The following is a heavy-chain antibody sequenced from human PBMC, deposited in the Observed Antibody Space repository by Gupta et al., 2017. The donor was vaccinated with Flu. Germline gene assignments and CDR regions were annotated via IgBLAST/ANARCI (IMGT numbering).Heavy chain of an antibody. CDR3: ARDFSGDFGGHDH. V-gene: IGHV3-11*01. Sequence: QVQLVESGGCLVKPGGSLRLSCAASGSNLRDYYMTWIRQAPGKGLEWVSYIGSVSYAIHYADSGKGRFTISRDNAANSLYLQMNSLRVGDTGVYFCARDFSGDFGGHDHWGQGTLVTVSS. D-gene: IGHD4-17*01. CDR2: IGSVSYAI. J-gene: IGHJ4*02. CDR1: GSNLRDYY.